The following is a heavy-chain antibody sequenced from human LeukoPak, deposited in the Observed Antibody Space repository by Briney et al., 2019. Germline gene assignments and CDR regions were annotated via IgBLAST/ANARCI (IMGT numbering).Heavy chain of an antibody. CDR1: GGSISSSSYY. D-gene: IGHD1-26*01. CDR3: ARQGSYYGEIDY. Sequence: SETLSLTCTVSGGSISSSSYYWGWIRQPPGKGLEWIGSIYYSGSTYYNPPLKSRVTISVDTSKNQFSLKLSSVTAADTAVYYCARQGSYYGEIDYWGQGTLVTVSS. CDR2: IYYSGST. J-gene: IGHJ4*02. V-gene: IGHV4-39*01.